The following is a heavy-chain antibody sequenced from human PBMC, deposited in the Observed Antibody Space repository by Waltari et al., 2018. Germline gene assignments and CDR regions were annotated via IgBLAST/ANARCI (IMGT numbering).Heavy chain of an antibody. CDR2: IIPIFGTA. CDR3: ASEAMIGCDY. J-gene: IGHJ4*02. D-gene: IGHD3-22*01. V-gene: IGHV1-69*05. Sequence: QVQLVQSGAEVKKPGSSVKVSCEASVGTFSSYAISWVRQAPGQGLEGMGGIIPIFGTANYAQKFQGRVTITTDESTSTAYMELSSRRSEDTAVYYCASEAMIGCDYWGQGTLVTVSS. CDR1: VGTFSSYA.